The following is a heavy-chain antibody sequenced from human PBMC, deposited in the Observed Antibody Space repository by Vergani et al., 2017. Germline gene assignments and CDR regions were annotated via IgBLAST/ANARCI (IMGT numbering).Heavy chain of an antibody. CDR3: MRRDGHNHAPFDN. J-gene: IGHJ4*02. D-gene: IGHD5-24*01. Sequence: EVQLVESGGGVVRPGGSLRLSCVGSGFAFGDFGMRWVRQVPGKGLVWVAGINWNGGTTIYGDPVTGRFTISRDNAKNFLYLQMNSLRDGDTALYYCMRRDGHNHAPFDNWGQGTLVIVSS. CDR1: GFAFGDFG. V-gene: IGHV3-20*04. CDR2: INWNGGTT.